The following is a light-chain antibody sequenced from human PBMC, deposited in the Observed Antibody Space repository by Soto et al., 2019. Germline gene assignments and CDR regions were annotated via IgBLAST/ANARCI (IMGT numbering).Light chain of an antibody. CDR1: SSDVWSYNL. J-gene: IGLJ1*01. Sequence: QSALTQPASVSGSPGQSITISCTGTSSDVWSYNLVSWYQQHPGKAPKLMIYEVSKRPSGVSNRFSGSKSGNTASLTISGLQAEDEADYYCCSYAGSSGYVFGTGTKLTVL. CDR3: CSYAGSSGYV. CDR2: EVS. V-gene: IGLV2-23*02.